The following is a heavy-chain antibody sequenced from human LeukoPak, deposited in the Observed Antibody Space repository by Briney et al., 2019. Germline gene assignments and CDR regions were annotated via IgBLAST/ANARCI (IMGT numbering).Heavy chain of an antibody. CDR1: GFTFSGYS. CDR3: ARGYCSGGSCYPHFDY. Sequence: GGSLRLSCSASGFTFSGYSMNWVRQAPGKGLEWVSSISSSSSYIYYADSVKGRFTISRDNAKNSLYLQMNSLRAEDTAVYYCARGYCSGGSCYPHFDYWGQGTLVTVSS. V-gene: IGHV3-21*01. D-gene: IGHD2-15*01. J-gene: IGHJ4*02. CDR2: ISSSSSYI.